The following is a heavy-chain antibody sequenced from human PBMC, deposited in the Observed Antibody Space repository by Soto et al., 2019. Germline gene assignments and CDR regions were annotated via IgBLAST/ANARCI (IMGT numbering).Heavy chain of an antibody. J-gene: IGHJ5*02. CDR2: SYSSGST. V-gene: IGHV4-30-4*01. D-gene: IGHD2-2*02. Sequence: SETLSLTCTVSGGSISSGYYYWSWIRQPPGKGLEWIGYSYSSGSTYYNPSLKSRVSISIDTSKNQFSLRLSSVTAADTAVYYCARERETAALHPTWFDPWGQGTLVTVSS. CDR1: GGSISSGYYY. CDR3: ARERETAALHPTWFDP.